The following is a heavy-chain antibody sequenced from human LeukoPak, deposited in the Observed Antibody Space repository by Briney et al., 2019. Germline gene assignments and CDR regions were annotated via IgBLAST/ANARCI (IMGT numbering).Heavy chain of an antibody. CDR2: IIPILGIA. CDR3: AGTTKSHYYDSSGYYF. D-gene: IGHD3-22*01. J-gene: IGHJ3*01. Sequence: SVKVSCKASGGTFSSYAISWVRQAPGQGLEWMGRIIPILGIANYAQKFQGRVTITADKSTSTAYMELSSLRSEDTAVYYCAGTTKSHYYDSSGYYFWGQGTMVTVSS. V-gene: IGHV1-69*04. CDR1: GGTFSSYA.